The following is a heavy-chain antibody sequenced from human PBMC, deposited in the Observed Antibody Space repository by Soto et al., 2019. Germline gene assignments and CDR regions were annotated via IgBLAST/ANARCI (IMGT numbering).Heavy chain of an antibody. V-gene: IGHV3-48*02. J-gene: IGHJ6*02. D-gene: IGHD6-6*01. CDR2: ISSRSYTI. CDR1: GFSFSTYS. CDR3: ARGGSSSDNGMDV. Sequence: EVRLVESGGGLVQPGGSLRLSCAASGFSFSTYSMNWVRQAPGKGLEWVSYISSRSYTIYYIDSVKGRFTISRDNAKSSLYLQMNSLRDEDTAVYYCARGGSSSDNGMDVGGQGTTVTVSS.